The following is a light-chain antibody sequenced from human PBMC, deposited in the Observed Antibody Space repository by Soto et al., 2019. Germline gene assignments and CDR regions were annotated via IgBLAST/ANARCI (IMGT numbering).Light chain of an antibody. V-gene: IGKV1-39*01. CDR2: TAS. Sequence: DIQMTQSPSSLSVSVGDRVTITCRASQSISTYLNWYEQKPGKAPKLLIYTASTLQRGVPSRFSGGGSGTDFTLTISSLQPEDSGTYYCQQSYTSPVTFGGGTKVEI. J-gene: IGKJ4*01. CDR3: QQSYTSPVT. CDR1: QSISTY.